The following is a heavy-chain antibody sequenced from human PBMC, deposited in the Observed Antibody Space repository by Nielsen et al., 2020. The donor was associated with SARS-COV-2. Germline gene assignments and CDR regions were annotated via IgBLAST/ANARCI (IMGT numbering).Heavy chain of an antibody. J-gene: IGHJ3*02. CDR3: AKGGVWGDAFDI. CDR1: GFPFDNYA. V-gene: IGHV3-9*01. D-gene: IGHD3-16*01. Sequence: SLKISCAASGFPFDNYAMPWVRRVPGKGLEWVSGISWNSGSIGYADSVKGRFTISRDNAKNSLYLQMNSLRAEDTALYYCAKGGVWGDAFDIWGQGTMVTVSS. CDR2: ISWNSGSI.